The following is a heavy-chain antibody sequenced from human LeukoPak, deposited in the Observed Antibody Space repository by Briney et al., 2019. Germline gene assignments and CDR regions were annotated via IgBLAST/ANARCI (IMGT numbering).Heavy chain of an antibody. J-gene: IGHJ4*02. Sequence: GGSLRLSCAASGFTFSSHWVHWVRQAPGKGLVWVSRINSDGSITSYADSVKGRFTISRDNAKDTLYLQMNSLRAEDTAVYYCARLYGDYGQLDYWGQGTLVTVSS. V-gene: IGHV3-74*01. D-gene: IGHD4-17*01. CDR3: ARLYGDYGQLDY. CDR1: GFTFSSHW. CDR2: INSDGSIT.